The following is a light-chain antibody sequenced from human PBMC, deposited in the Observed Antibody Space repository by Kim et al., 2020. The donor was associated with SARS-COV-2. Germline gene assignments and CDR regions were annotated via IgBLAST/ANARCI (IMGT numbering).Light chain of an antibody. CDR1: ISDVGAYNL. J-gene: IGLJ3*02. CDR3: CSYAGNYHWV. V-gene: IGLV2-11*01. CDR2: DVN. Sequence: GQSVTFCGSGGISDVGAYNLFSWYRQRTVEGPKLTIYDVNKRPSGVLDRFSGSKSGNPASLTISGLHVDYEAYYYCCSYAGNYHWVFGGGTQLTFL.